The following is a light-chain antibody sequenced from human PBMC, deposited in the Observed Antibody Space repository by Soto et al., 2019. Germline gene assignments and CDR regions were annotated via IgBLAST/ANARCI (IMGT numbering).Light chain of an antibody. J-gene: IGKJ1*01. CDR2: SAS. Sequence: DIQMTQSPSSLSASVGDRVTITCRASQSISTYLNWYQQKPGKAPKLLIYSASNLQSGVPSGFSGSGSGTDFTLTIDSLQPEDFATYYCQQSYTTPRTLGQGTKVDIK. V-gene: IGKV1-39*01. CDR3: QQSYTTPRT. CDR1: QSISTY.